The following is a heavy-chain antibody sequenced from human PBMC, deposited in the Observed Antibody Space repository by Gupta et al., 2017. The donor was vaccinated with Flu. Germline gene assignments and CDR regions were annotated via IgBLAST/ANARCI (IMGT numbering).Heavy chain of an antibody. J-gene: IGHJ6*02. Sequence: QVQLQESGPGLVKPSQTLSLTCTVSGGSISSGGYYWSWIRQHPGKGLEWIGYIYYSGSTYYNPSLKSRVTISVDTSKNQFSLKLSSVTAADTAVYYCARDFAPPGPADYYYYGMDVWGQGTTVTVSS. V-gene: IGHV4-31*03. D-gene: IGHD2-2*01. CDR1: GGSISSGGYY. CDR3: ARDFAPPGPADYYYYGMDV. CDR2: IYYSGST.